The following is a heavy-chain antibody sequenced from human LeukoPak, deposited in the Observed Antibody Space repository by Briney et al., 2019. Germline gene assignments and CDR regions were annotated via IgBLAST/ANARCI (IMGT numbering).Heavy chain of an antibody. J-gene: IGHJ4*02. Sequence: GGSLRLSCAASGFTFRHYGMTWVRQAPGKGLEWVAVISYDGANKHYADSVKGRFTISRDNSKNTLYMQMNSLRAEDTAVYYCARGVRIAVAGNIDYWGQGTLVTVSS. CDR3: ARGVRIAVAGNIDY. D-gene: IGHD6-19*01. V-gene: IGHV3-30*03. CDR1: GFTFRHYG. CDR2: ISYDGANK.